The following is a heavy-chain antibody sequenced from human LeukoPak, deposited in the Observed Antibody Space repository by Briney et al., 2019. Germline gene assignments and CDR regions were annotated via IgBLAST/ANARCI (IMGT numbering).Heavy chain of an antibody. D-gene: IGHD6-19*01. CDR3: ARTANSGWQGRAFDY. CDR1: GGSVNSGGYY. J-gene: IGHJ4*02. CDR2: MYYSGST. V-gene: IGHV4-31*02. Sequence: SETLSLTCSVSGGSVNSGGYYWTWIRQQPGKGLEWIGYMYYSGSTFYNPSLKSRVAISIDTSKNQFSLRLDSVTAADTAVYYCARTANSGWQGRAFDYWGQGTLVTVSS.